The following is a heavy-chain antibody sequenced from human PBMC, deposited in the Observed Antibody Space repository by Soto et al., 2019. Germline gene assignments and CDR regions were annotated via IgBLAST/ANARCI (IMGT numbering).Heavy chain of an antibody. J-gene: IGHJ4*02. CDR2: GNGNT. D-gene: IGHD2-21*02. CDR3: ARSIVVVTALDY. Sequence: GNGNTKYSQKFQGRVTITRDTSASTAYMELSSLRSEDTAVYYCARSIVVVTALDYWGQGTRVTVSS. V-gene: IGHV1-3*01.